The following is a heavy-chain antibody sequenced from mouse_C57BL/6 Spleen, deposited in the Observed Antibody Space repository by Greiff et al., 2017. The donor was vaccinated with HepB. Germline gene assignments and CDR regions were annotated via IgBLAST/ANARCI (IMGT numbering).Heavy chain of an antibody. CDR1: GYTFTDYY. D-gene: IGHD2-1*01. J-gene: IGHJ3*01. V-gene: IGHV1-19*01. CDR2: INPYNGGT. Sequence: EVQLQQSGPVLVKPGASVKMSCKASGYTFTDYYMNWVKQSHGKSLEWIGVINPYNGGTSYNQKFKGKATLTVDKSSSTAYMELNSLTSEDSAVYYCAREGFYYGNSLFAYWGQGTLVTVSA. CDR3: AREGFYYGNSLFAY.